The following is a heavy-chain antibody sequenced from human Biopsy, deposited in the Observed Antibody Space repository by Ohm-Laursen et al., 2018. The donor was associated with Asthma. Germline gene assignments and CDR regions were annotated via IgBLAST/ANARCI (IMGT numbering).Heavy chain of an antibody. V-gene: IGHV1-69*13. CDR3: ARKAGSCISRTCYSLDF. CDR2: INSVFSTT. J-gene: IGHJ4*02. CDR1: GGTFNTHV. Sequence: ASVKVSCKSLGGTFNTHVIGWVRQAPGQGLEWMGGINSVFSTTTYPQKFQDRVTITADDSTSTVYMELSSLRSEDTAVYYCARKAGSCISRTCYSLDFWGQGTLVTVSS. D-gene: IGHD2-2*01.